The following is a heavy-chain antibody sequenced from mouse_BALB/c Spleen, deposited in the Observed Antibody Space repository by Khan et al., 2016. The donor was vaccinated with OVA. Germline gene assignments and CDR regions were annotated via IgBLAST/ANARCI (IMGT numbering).Heavy chain of an antibody. CDR3: ARRGVYGIFAY. CDR1: GYTFTTYW. V-gene: IGHV1-7*01. CDR2: IDPSTDYT. J-gene: IGHJ3*01. Sequence: VQLKQSGTELAKPGASLKMSCTASGYTFTTYWIHWVKQRPGQGLEWIGYIDPSTDYTEYNKNFKDKATLTAEKSSSTAYMQLTSLTSEDSAVYFCARRGVYGIFAYWGQGTLVTVSA. D-gene: IGHD2-1*01.